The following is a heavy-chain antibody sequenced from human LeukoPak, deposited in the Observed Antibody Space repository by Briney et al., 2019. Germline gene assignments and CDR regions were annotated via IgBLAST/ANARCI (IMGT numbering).Heavy chain of an antibody. CDR3: ARAAAAGTRY. V-gene: IGHV4-31*03. J-gene: IGHJ4*02. D-gene: IGHD6-13*01. Sequence: SETLSLTCTVSGGSISSGGYYWSWIRQHPGKGLEWIGYIYYSGSTYYNPPLKSRVTISVDTSKNQFSLKLSSVTAADTAVYYCARAAAAGTRYWGQGTLVTVSS. CDR2: IYYSGST. CDR1: GGSISSGGYY.